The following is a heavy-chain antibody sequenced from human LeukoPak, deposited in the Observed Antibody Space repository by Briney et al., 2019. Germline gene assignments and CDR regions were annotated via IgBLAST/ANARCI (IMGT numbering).Heavy chain of an antibody. CDR1: GFTFRNYM. Sequence: GGSLRLSCAASGFTFRNYMMHWVRQAPGKGLDWVAVILEDGTIQHYADSVKGRFTISRDDSKNTLSLQMNSLRVEDTAVYYCGRDLAWGAFDYWGQGTLVTVSS. D-gene: IGHD7-27*01. V-gene: IGHV3-30*04. CDR2: ILEDGTIQ. J-gene: IGHJ4*02. CDR3: GRDLAWGAFDY.